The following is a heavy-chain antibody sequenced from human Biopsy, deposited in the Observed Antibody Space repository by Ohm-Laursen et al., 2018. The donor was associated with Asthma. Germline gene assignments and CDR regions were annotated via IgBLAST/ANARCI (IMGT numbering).Heavy chain of an antibody. CDR3: VRDGTDDAFDI. CDR1: GFSFSNFA. CDR2: ISKDASTQ. Sequence: SLRLSCAAFGFSFSNFAIHWVRQAPGKGLEWVGVISKDASTQDYADSVKGRFTMARDNSKNTLDLQMDSLREEDTAVYYCVRDGTDDAFDIWGQGTVVSVSS. V-gene: IGHV3-30*01. D-gene: IGHD1-1*01. J-gene: IGHJ3*02.